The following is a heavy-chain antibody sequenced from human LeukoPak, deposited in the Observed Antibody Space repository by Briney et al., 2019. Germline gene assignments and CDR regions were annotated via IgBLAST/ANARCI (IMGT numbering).Heavy chain of an antibody. CDR1: GFTVSSNY. D-gene: IGHD5-24*01. CDR3: ARDQWGLQLRY. V-gene: IGHV3-53*01. Sequence: GGSLRLSCAASGFTVSSNYMSWVRQAPGKGLEWVSVTYSGGSTYYADSVKGRSTISRDNSKNTLYLQMNSLRAEDTAVYYCARDQWGLQLRYWGQGTLVTVSS. J-gene: IGHJ4*02. CDR2: TYSGGST.